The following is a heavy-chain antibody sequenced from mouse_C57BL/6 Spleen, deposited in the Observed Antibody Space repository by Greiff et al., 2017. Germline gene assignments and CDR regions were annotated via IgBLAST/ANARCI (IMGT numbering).Heavy chain of an antibody. CDR2: ISSGSSTI. CDR1: GFTFSDYG. CDR3: ARFYYDYDGFAY. D-gene: IGHD2-4*01. Sequence: EVKLMESGGGLVKPGGSLKLSCAASGFTFSDYGMHWVRQAPEKGLEWVAYISSGSSTIYYADTVKGRLTISRDNAKNTLFLQMTSLRSEDTAMYYCARFYYDYDGFAYWGQGTLVTVSA. V-gene: IGHV5-17*01. J-gene: IGHJ3*01.